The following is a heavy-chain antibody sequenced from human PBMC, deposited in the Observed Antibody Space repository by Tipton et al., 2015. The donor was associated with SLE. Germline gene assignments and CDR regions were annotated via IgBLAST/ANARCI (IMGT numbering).Heavy chain of an antibody. CDR1: GYTFTSYY. V-gene: IGHV1-46*01. D-gene: IGHD2-15*01. CDR3: AREESGGYWDY. J-gene: IGHJ4*02. CDR2: IIPSAGST. Sequence: QSGPEVKQPGASVKVSCKASGYTFTSYYIHWVRQAPGQGLEWMGIIIPSAGSTNYAQKFQGRVTMTRDTSTSTVYMELSSPTSEDTAVYFCAREESGGYWDYWGQGILVTVSS.